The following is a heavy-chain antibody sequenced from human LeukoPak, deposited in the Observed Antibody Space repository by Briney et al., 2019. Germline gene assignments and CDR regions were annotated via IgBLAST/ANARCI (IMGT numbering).Heavy chain of an antibody. CDR3: ARDFLRRVYGSGSYYNVLGAFDI. D-gene: IGHD3-10*01. Sequence: GGSLRLSCVASGFAFSTTAMNWLRQTPGKRLEYVSTISGSGKATYYSESVKGRFTVSRDNLKNTVYLDMNSLRVDDTAVYYCARDFLRRVYGSGSYYNVLGAFDIWGQGTMVTVSS. V-gene: IGHV3-23*01. CDR1: GFAFSTTA. CDR2: ISGSGKAT. J-gene: IGHJ3*02.